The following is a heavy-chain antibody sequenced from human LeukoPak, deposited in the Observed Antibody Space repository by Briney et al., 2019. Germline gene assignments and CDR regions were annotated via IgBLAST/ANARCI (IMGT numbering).Heavy chain of an antibody. CDR1: GFTFSSYA. J-gene: IGHJ6*02. CDR2: ISYDGSNK. CDR3: ARGAQTTDYYGMDV. Sequence: GRSLRLSCAASGFTFSSYAMHWVRQAPGKGLEWVAVISYDGSNKYYADSVKGRFTISRDNSKNTLYLQMNSLRAEDTAVYYCARGAQTTDYYGMDVWGQGTTVTVSS. V-gene: IGHV3-30-3*01. D-gene: IGHD4-11*01.